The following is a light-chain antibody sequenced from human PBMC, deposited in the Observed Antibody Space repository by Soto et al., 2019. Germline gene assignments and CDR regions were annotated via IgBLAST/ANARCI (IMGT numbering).Light chain of an antibody. CDR1: QSVSSSY. CDR3: QQYGSSPPLCT. J-gene: IGKJ2*02. CDR2: GAS. V-gene: IGKV3-20*01. Sequence: EIVLTQSPGTLSLSPGERATLSCRASQSVSSSYLAWYQQKPGQAPRLLIYGASSRATGIPDRFSGSGSGTDFTLTISRLEPEDFAVYYCQQYGSSPPLCTFGQGTKVDI.